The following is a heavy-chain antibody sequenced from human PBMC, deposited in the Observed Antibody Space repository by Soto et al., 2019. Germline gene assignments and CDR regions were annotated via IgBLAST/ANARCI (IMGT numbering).Heavy chain of an antibody. D-gene: IGHD2-15*01. Sequence: GGSLRLSCAASGFTFSSYWMSWVRQAPGKGLEWVANIKQDGSEKYYVDSVKGRFTISRDNAKNSLYLQMNSLRAEDTAVYYCARDIVVVVAANKKSEINWFDPWGQGTLVTVSS. J-gene: IGHJ5*02. CDR2: IKQDGSEK. V-gene: IGHV3-7*01. CDR1: GFTFSSYW. CDR3: ARDIVVVVAANKKSEINWFDP.